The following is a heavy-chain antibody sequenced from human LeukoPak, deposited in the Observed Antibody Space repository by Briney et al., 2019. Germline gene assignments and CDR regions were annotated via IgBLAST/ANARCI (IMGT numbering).Heavy chain of an antibody. J-gene: IGHJ6*03. CDR3: TSTVRYYMDV. CDR2: IKSKSDGGTT. Sequence: GGSLRLSCAASGFTFSNAWMSWVRQAPGKGLEWVGRIKSKSDGGTTDYAAPVKGRFIISRDDPKNTLFLQMNSLETEDTAVYYCTSTVRYYMDVWGKGTTVTVS. V-gene: IGHV3-15*01. D-gene: IGHD4-11*01. CDR1: GFTFSNAW.